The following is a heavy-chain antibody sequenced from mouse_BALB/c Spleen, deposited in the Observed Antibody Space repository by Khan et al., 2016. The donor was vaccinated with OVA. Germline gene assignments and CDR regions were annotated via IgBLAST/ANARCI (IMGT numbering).Heavy chain of an antibody. CDR3: ARMSGGDFDY. CDR1: GYSITSDYA. CDR2: ISYSGNT. V-gene: IGHV3-2*02. Sequence: QLEESGPGLVKPSQSLSLTCTVTGYSITSDYAWNWIRQFPGNKLEWLGFISYSGNTNYNPSLKSRISVTRDTSKNQFFLQLNSVTTEDTATYYCARMSGGDFDYWGQGTTLTVSS. J-gene: IGHJ2*01. D-gene: IGHD4-1*01.